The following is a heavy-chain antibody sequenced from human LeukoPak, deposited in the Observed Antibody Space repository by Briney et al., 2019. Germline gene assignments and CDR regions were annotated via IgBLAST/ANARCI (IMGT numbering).Heavy chain of an antibody. CDR1: GFTFSDYY. Sequence: GGSLRLSCAASGFTFSDYYMSWIRQAPGKGLEWVSYISSSGSTIYYADSVKGRFTISRDNAKNSLYLQMNSLRAEDTAVYYCARVLRFLEWFYYYGMDVWGQGTTVTVSS. D-gene: IGHD3-3*01. V-gene: IGHV3-11*04. CDR2: ISSSGSTI. J-gene: IGHJ6*02. CDR3: ARVLRFLEWFYYYGMDV.